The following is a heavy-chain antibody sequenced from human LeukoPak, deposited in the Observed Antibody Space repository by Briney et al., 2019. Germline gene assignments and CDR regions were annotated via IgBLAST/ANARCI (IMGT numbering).Heavy chain of an antibody. CDR3: ARGKGAVRGVFSYYYGMDV. D-gene: IGHD3-10*01. Sequence: SETLSLTCAVYGGSFSGHYWSWIRQPPVKGLEWIGEINHSGSTNYNPSLKSRVTISVDTSKNQFSLKLSSVTAADTAVYYCARGKGAVRGVFSYYYGMDVWGQGTTVTVSS. J-gene: IGHJ6*02. V-gene: IGHV4-34*01. CDR1: GGSFSGHY. CDR2: INHSGST.